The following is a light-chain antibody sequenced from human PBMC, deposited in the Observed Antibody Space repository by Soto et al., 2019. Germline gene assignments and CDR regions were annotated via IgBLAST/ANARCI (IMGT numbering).Light chain of an antibody. J-gene: IGKJ1*01. CDR2: AAS. CDR1: QGISSD. Sequence: AIRMTQSPSSLSASTGDRVTITCRASQGISSDLAWYQQKPGKAPKLLISAASTLQSGVPSRFSGSGSGTDFTLTTSCLQSEDFATYYCQQYYSYPRTFGQGTKVEIK. V-gene: IGKV1-8*01. CDR3: QQYYSYPRT.